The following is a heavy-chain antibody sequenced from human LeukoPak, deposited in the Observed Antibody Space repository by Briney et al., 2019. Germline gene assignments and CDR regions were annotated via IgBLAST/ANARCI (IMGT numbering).Heavy chain of an antibody. J-gene: IGHJ4*02. CDR3: ATAPACSSTSCYRYFDY. CDR1: GYTLTELS. Sequence: WASVKVSCKVSGYTLTELSMHWVRQAPGKGLEWIGGFDPEDGETIYAQKFQGRVTMTEDTSTDTAYMELSSLRSEDTAVYYCATAPACSSTSCYRYFDYWGQGTLVTVSS. V-gene: IGHV1-24*01. D-gene: IGHD2-2*02. CDR2: FDPEDGET.